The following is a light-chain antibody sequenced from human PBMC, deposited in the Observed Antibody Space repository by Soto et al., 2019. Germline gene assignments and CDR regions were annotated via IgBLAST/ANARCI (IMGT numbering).Light chain of an antibody. Sequence: QSALTQPPSASGSPGQSVTISCTGTSSDVGGYNSVSWYQQHPGKAPKLMIYEVNKRPSGVPDRLSGSQSAGSASLTISGLQAEDEADYYCSSSTPTRGLVFGSGTKLTVL. CDR3: SSSTPTRGLV. CDR2: EVN. CDR1: SSDVGGYNS. V-gene: IGLV2-8*01. J-gene: IGLJ1*01.